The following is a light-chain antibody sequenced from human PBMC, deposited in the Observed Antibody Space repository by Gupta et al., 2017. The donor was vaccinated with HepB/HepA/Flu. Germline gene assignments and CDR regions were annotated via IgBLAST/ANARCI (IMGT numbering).Light chain of an antibody. V-gene: IGKV1-39*01. Sequence: DIQMTQSPSSLSASVGDRVTITCRASQSISTYLNWYQQKPGKAPKLLIYAASILQSGVPSGFSGSGSGTDFTLTISSLQPEDFATYYCQQSYSAPYTFGQGTKLEIK. J-gene: IGKJ2*01. CDR3: QQSYSAPYT. CDR1: QSISTY. CDR2: AAS.